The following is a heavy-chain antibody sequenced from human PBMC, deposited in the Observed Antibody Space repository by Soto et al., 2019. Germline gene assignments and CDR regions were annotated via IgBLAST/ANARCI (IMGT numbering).Heavy chain of an antibody. CDR1: GGTFSSYT. Sequence: GASVKVSCKASGGTFSSYTISWVRQAPGQGLEWMGRIIPVLGIANYEQKFQGRVTMTADKSTSTAYMELRSLRSDDTAVYYCARDTTRGYSGYDYGQEFDYWGQGTLVTSPQ. V-gene: IGHV1-69*04. J-gene: IGHJ4*02. CDR2: IIPVLGIA. CDR3: ARDTTRGYSGYDYGQEFDY. D-gene: IGHD5-12*01.